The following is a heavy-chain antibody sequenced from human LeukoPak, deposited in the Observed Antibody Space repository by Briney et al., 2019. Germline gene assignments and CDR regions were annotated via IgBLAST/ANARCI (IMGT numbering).Heavy chain of an antibody. J-gene: IGHJ4*02. V-gene: IGHV3-48*01. CDR1: GFTFSSYS. CDR3: ARTYSGSHSASDY. Sequence: GGSLRLSCAASGFTFSSYSMNWVRQAPGKGLEWVSYISSSSSTIYYADSVKGRFTISRDNAKNSLYLQMNSLRAEDTAVYYCARTYSGSHSASDYWGQGTLVTVSS. D-gene: IGHD1-26*01. CDR2: ISSSSSTI.